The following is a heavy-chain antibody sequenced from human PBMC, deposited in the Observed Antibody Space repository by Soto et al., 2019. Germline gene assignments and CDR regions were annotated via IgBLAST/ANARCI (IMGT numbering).Heavy chain of an antibody. V-gene: IGHV3-74*01. CDR1: GFPFSSYW. D-gene: IGHD3-9*01. CDR2: SSGDGVTT. CDR3: AREYYGLLTGYYTDY. Sequence: EVQLVESGGDLVQRGGSLRLSCAASGFPFSSYWMHWVRHTPGKGLDWVARSSGDGVTTYYADSVTGRFTVSRDNAKNTLSLQISVLRAEDTAVYYCAREYYGLLTGYYTDYWGQGTLVAVSS. J-gene: IGHJ4*02.